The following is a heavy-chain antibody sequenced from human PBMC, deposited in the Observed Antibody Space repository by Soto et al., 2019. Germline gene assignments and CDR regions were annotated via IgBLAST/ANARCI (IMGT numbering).Heavy chain of an antibody. Sequence: EVQLVESGGDFVQPGGSLRLSCEASGFTFSAFWMRWVRHVPGEGLMWISRTNKDGASSEYADSVKGRFSVSRDNAKNTMFLHMTGLRAEDTAVYYCARDDLRRNEALDIWGHGTVVTVSS. J-gene: IGHJ3*02. CDR2: TNKDGASS. CDR1: GFTFSAFW. CDR3: ARDDLRRNEALDI. D-gene: IGHD2-21*01. V-gene: IGHV3-74*01.